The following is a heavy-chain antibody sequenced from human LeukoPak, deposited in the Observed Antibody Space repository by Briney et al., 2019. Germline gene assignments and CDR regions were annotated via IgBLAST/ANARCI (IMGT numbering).Heavy chain of an antibody. V-gene: IGHV1-69*02. CDR1: GYTFIGYY. CDR3: ARRPGTTGTTRPYGMDV. CDR2: IIPILGIA. J-gene: IGHJ6*02. D-gene: IGHD1-1*01. Sequence: SVKVSCKASGYTFIGYYMHWVRQAPGQGLEWMGRIIPILGIANYAQKFQGRVTITADKSTSTAYMELSSLRSEDTAVYYCARRPGTTGTTRPYGMDVWGQGTTVTVSS.